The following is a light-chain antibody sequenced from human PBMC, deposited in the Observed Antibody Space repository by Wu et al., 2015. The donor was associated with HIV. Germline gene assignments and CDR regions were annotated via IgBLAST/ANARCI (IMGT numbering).Light chain of an antibody. CDR2: DAS. CDR3: QQYGSSPFT. CDR1: QSVGNK. J-gene: IGKJ3*01. Sequence: EIVLTQSPATLSLSLGERATLSCWASQSVGNKLAWYQQRPGQAPRLLIYDASTRATGVAARFSGSGSGTEFTLTISRLEPEDFAVYFCQQYGSSPFTFGPGTKVEIK. V-gene: IGKV3-20*01.